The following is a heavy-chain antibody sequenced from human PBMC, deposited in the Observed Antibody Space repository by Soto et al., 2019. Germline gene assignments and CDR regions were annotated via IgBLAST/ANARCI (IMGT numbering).Heavy chain of an antibody. D-gene: IGHD2-15*01. Sequence: PGESLKISCEPSVYSFPNYWSGSVREMPGKGLEWMGIIHPGDSDTKYSPSFQGQVTISADKSLSTAYLQWSSLKASDTAMYYCARHEYCSGDAFYSVNDYWGQGTLVTVS. CDR1: VYSFPNYW. CDR2: IHPGDSDT. J-gene: IGHJ4*02. CDR3: ARHEYCSGDAFYSVNDY. V-gene: IGHV5-51*01.